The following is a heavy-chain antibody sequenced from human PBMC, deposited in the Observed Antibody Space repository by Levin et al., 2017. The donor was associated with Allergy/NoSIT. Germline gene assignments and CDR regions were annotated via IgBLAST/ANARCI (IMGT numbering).Heavy chain of an antibody. V-gene: IGHV3-23*01. CDR1: GFTFSSYG. CDR3: ARDRVVVVPAAKDRFDS. J-gene: IGHJ4*02. CDR2: ISGSGGST. Sequence: GGSLRLSCAASGFTFSSYGMAWVRQAPGKGLEWVPGISGSGGSTYYADSVKGRFTISRDNSKNTLFLQMDRLRAEDTAVYYCARDRVVVVPAAKDRFDSWGQGTLVTVSS. D-gene: IGHD2-2*01.